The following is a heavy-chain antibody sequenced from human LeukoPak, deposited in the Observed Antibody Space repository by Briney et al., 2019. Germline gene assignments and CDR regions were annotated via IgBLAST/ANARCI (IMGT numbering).Heavy chain of an antibody. D-gene: IGHD3-10*01. CDR2: ISSSSSYI. CDR1: GFTFSSYS. CDR3: ARDFSSGSYYRKYNWFDP. V-gene: IGHV3-21*01. J-gene: IGHJ5*02. Sequence: GGSLRLSCAASGFTFSSYSMNWVRQAPGKGLEWVSSISSSSSYIYYADSVKGRFTISRDNAKNSLYLQMNSLRAEDTAVYYCARDFSSGSYYRKYNWFDPWGQGTLVTVSS.